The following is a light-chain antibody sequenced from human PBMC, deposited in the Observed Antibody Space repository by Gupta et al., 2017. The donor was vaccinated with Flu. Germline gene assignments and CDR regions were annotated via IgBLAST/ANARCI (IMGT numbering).Light chain of an antibody. CDR1: SSNIGAGYD. CDR3: QFYDSSLPYV. Sequence: QSVLTQPPSVSGAPAQRVTIPCTGSSSNIGAGYDVHWYQQLPGTAPKLLIYGNSNRPSGVPDRFSGSKSGTSAALAITGLQAEDEADYYCQFYDSSLPYVFGTGTKVTVL. CDR2: GNS. V-gene: IGLV1-40*01. J-gene: IGLJ1*01.